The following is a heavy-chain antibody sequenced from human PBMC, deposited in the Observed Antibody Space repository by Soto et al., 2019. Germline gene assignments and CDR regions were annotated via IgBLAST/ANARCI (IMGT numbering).Heavy chain of an antibody. V-gene: IGHV1-18*01. Sequence: QVQLLQSGAEVKKPGASVRVSCKASGYSFTRFGISWVRQAPGQGLEWVGRISTYHGNTKYAQKLEGRVTVSTDTSTSTAYIELRSLRSDDTGVYYCARDPQYRTSPQVFDYWGQGTLLTVSS. CDR1: GYSFTRFG. CDR3: ARDPQYRTSPQVFDY. CDR2: ISTYHGNT. J-gene: IGHJ4*02. D-gene: IGHD6-6*01.